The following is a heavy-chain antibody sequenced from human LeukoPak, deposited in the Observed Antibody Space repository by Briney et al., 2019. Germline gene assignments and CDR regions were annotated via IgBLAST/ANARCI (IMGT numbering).Heavy chain of an antibody. CDR3: ANLPL. CDR1: GFTSRNYA. J-gene: IGHJ4*02. CDR2: ISYDGSNK. Sequence: PGRSLRLPSATSGFTSRNYAMHWARQAPAKGLEWVAVISYDGSNKYYADSVKGRFTISRDNSKNTLYLQMNSLRPEDAAVYYCANLPLWGQGTLVTVSS. V-gene: IGHV3-30*18.